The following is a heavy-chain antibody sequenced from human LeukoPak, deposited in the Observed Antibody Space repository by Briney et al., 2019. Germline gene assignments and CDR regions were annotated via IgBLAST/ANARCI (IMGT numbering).Heavy chain of an antibody. CDR2: IDWDDDK. J-gene: IGHJ4*02. Sequence: RESGPALVEPTQTLTLTCTFSGFSLSTSGMCVCWIRQPPGKALEWLARIDWDDDKYYRTSLKTRLTISKDTSKNQVVLTMTNMDPVDTATYFCARGNYDILTGALDYWGQGTLVTVSS. CDR3: ARGNYDILTGALDY. D-gene: IGHD3-9*01. CDR1: GFSLSTSGMC. V-gene: IGHV2-70*11.